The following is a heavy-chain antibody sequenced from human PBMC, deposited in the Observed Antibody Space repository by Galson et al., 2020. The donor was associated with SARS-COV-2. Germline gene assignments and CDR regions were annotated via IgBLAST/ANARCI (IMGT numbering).Heavy chain of an antibody. CDR2: IKSKTDGGTT. J-gene: IGHJ6*03. V-gene: IGHV3-15*01. Sequence: GGSLRLSCAASGFTFSNAWMSWVRQAPGKGLEWLGRIKSKTDGGTTEYAAPVKGRFTISRDDSKKTLSLQMNSLKIEDTALYYCTTDLIVAPAAPMSYYYMDVWGRGTTVTVSS. D-gene: IGHD2-2*01. CDR3: TTDLIVAPAAPMSYYYMDV. CDR1: GFTFSNAW.